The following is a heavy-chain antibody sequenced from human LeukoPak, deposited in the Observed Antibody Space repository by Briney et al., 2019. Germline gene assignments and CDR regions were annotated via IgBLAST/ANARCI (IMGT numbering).Heavy chain of an antibody. J-gene: IGHJ2*01. CDR3: ARPRDDYGDHGDWYFDL. Sequence: SETLSLTCAVSGYSISSGYYWGWIREPPGKGLEWIGSIYHSGSTYYNPSLKSRVTISVDTSKNQFSLKLSSVTAADTAVYYCARPRDDYGDHGDWYFDLWGRGTLVTVSS. V-gene: IGHV4-38-2*01. CDR2: IYHSGST. CDR1: GYSISSGYY. D-gene: IGHD4-17*01.